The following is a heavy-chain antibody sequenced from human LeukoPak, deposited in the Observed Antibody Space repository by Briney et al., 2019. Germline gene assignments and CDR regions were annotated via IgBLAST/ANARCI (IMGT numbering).Heavy chain of an antibody. V-gene: IGHV4-39*02. CDR3: ARLGGYSYGYSGAFDI. Sequence: PSETLTPTVNVSGGSISSSSYYWGCIRQPPGKGLEWIGNIYYSGSTYYNPSLKSRVSISVDTSKKHFSLRLSSVTAADTAVYYCARLGGYSYGYSGAFDIWGQGTGVTVSS. J-gene: IGHJ3*02. D-gene: IGHD5-18*01. CDR2: IYYSGST. CDR1: GGSISSSSYY.